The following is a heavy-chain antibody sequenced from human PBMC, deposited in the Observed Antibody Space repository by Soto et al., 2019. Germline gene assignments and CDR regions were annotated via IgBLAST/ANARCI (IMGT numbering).Heavy chain of an antibody. CDR2: IYYSGYP. D-gene: IGHD3-16*02. Sequence: PSETLSLTCTVSGGSISSGDYYWTWIRQPPGKGLEWIGCIYYSGYPYYNPSLKSRVTISVDTSKHQFSLKLNSVTAADTAVYYCARDRSRYPYYFDYWGQGTLVTVSS. CDR1: GGSISSGDYY. J-gene: IGHJ4*02. V-gene: IGHV4-30-4*01. CDR3: ARDRSRYPYYFDY.